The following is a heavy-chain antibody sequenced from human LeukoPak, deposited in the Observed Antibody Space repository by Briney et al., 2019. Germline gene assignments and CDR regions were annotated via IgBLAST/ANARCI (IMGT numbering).Heavy chain of an antibody. CDR3: ARDRPYIVVVPAAKDYYYGMDV. D-gene: IGHD2-2*01. CDR2: ISAYNRNT. V-gene: IGHV1-18*01. Sequence: ASVKVSCTASGYTFTSYGISWVRQAPGQGLEWMGWISAYNRNTNYAQKLQGRVTMTTDTSTSTAYMELRSLRSDDTAVYCCARDRPYIVVVPAAKDYYYGMDVWGQGTTVTVSS. CDR1: GYTFTSYG. J-gene: IGHJ6*02.